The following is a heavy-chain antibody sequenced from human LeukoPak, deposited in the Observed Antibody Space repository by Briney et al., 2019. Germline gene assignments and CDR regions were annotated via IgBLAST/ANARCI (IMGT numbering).Heavy chain of an antibody. V-gene: IGHV1-2*06. J-gene: IGHJ4*02. CDR3: ARGTLTFGGVISY. CDR2: INPNSGGT. Sequence: GASVKVSCKASGYTFTGYYMHWVRQAPGQGLEWMGQINPNSGGTNYAQKFQGRVTMTRDTSISTAYMELSRLRSDDTAVYYCARGTLTFGGVISYWGQGTLVTVSS. D-gene: IGHD3-16*02. CDR1: GYTFTGYY.